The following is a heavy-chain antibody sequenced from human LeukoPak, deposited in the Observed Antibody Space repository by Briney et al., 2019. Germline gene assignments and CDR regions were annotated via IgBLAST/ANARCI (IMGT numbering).Heavy chain of an antibody. Sequence: GRSLRLSCAASGFTFSSYSMNWVRQAPGKGLEWVSSISSSSSYIYYADSAKGRFTISRDNSKSTVYLQMNSLRVEDTAIYYCAKRPSGNMDVWGQGTTVTVSS. V-gene: IGHV3-21*04. CDR1: GFTFSSYS. CDR2: ISSSSSYI. CDR3: AKRPSGNMDV. J-gene: IGHJ6*01. D-gene: IGHD3-10*01.